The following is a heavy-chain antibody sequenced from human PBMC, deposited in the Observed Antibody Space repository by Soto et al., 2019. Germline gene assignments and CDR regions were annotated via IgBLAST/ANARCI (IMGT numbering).Heavy chain of an antibody. CDR3: ARGVQIIVLLPAAIDY. CDR1: GFTFSSYS. D-gene: IGHD2-2*01. Sequence: EVQLVESGGGLVQPGESLRLSCAASGFTFSSYSMNWVRQAPGKGLEWVSYIHNSSSTIYYADSVRGRLTISRDNPKNSLYLQMNSLRDEDTAVYYCARGVQIIVLLPAAIDYWGQGTLVTVSS. V-gene: IGHV3-48*02. J-gene: IGHJ4*02. CDR2: IHNSSSTI.